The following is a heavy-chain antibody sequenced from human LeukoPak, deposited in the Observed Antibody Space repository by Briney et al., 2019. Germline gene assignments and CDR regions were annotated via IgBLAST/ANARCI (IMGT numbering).Heavy chain of an antibody. V-gene: IGHV1-69*05. CDR3: ARNYYDSSGYYYVEDAFDN. J-gene: IGHJ3*02. D-gene: IGHD3-22*01. CDR2: IIPIFGTA. CDR1: GGTFSSYA. Sequence: SVKVSCKASGGTFSSYAISWVRQAPGQGLEWMGRIIPIFGTANYAQKFQGRVTITTDESTSTAYMELSSLRSEDTAVYYCARNYYDSSGYYYVEDAFDNWGQGTMVTVSS.